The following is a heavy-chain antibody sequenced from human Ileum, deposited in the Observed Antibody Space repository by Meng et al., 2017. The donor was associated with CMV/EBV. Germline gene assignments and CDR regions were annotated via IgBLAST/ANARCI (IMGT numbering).Heavy chain of an antibody. D-gene: IGHD3-22*01. CDR3: ARNYYDSGPFQY. V-gene: IGHV2-5*02. Sequence: QITLTESGPPLVTPTQTLTLTCTFSGFSLSTTGVGVGWIRQPPGKALEWLALIYWDDDKRYSPSLKSRLTITKDTSKNQVVLTMTNMDPVDTATYYCARNYYDSGPFQYWGQGTLVTVSS. CDR2: IYWDDDK. CDR1: GFSLSTTGVG. J-gene: IGHJ4*01.